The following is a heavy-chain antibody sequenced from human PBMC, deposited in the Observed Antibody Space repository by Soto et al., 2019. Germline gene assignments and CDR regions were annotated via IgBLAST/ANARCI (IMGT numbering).Heavy chain of an antibody. J-gene: IGHJ4*01. CDR3: AGTLGRPNYFDY. CDR2: ISAYNGNT. D-gene: IGHD2-15*01. Sequence: QVQLVQSGAEVKKPGASVKVSCKASGYTFSSHGISWVRQAPGQGLEWMGWISAYNGNTNYAQKLQGRVTMTTDTSASTAYMELRSLRSDDTALYYCAGTLGRPNYFDYWGHGTLVTVSS. V-gene: IGHV1-18*04. CDR1: GYTFSSHG.